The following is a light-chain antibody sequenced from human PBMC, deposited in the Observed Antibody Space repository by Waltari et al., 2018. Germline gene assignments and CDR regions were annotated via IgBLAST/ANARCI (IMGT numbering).Light chain of an antibody. Sequence: EIVLTQSPATLSLSPGERATLSCRASQTVRSNYLAWYQQKSGLAPRLLIYDASKRATGIPDRFSGIGSGTDFTLTITRLEPEDFAVYFCQQYLSSPWTFGLGTKVEIK. CDR3: QQYLSSPWT. V-gene: IGKV3D-20*01. CDR1: QTVRSNY. CDR2: DAS. J-gene: IGKJ1*01.